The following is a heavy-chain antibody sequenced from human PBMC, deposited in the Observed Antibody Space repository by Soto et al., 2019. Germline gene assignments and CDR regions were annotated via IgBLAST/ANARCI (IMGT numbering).Heavy chain of an antibody. V-gene: IGHV3-30*18. D-gene: IGHD5-18*01. J-gene: IGHJ4*02. CDR2: ISHDGSNT. CDR3: AKEPKIQLWLHYFDY. CDR1: GFTFSNNA. Sequence: QVQLVQSGGNVVQPGGSRKPSVPPPGFTFSNNAMHWFRQAPGKGLEWLAFISHDGSNTYYADSVKGRFTISRDNSKNTLYLQMNSLRAEDTAVFYCAKEPKIQLWLHYFDYWGQGTLVTVSS.